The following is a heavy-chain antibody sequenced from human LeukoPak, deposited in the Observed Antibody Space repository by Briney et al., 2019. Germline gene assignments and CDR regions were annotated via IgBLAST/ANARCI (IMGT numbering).Heavy chain of an antibody. CDR3: ARVSGYVDS. D-gene: IGHD5-12*01. CDR1: GGSVSSYY. CDR2: LSHSGSS. J-gene: IGHJ5*01. Sequence: SETLSLTCTVSGGSVSSYYWSWIRRPPGRGLEWIAYLSHSGSSDSNPSLTSRVTTLVDTSKNQFSLKLTSVTAADTAVYYCARVSGYVDSWGQGTLVTVSS. V-gene: IGHV4-59*02.